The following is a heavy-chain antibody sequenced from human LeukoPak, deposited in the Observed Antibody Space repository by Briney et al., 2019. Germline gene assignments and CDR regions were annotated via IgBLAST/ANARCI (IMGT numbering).Heavy chain of an antibody. V-gene: IGHV4-34*09. J-gene: IGHJ5*02. CDR3: ARSRYGWFDP. CDR2: IYYSGST. Sequence: SETLSLTCAVYGGSFSGYYWSWIRQPPGKRLEWIGYIYYSGSTYYNPSLKSRVTISVDTSKNQFSLKLSSVTAADTAVYYCARSRYGWFDPWGQGTLVTVSS. CDR1: GGSFSGYY. D-gene: IGHD4-17*01.